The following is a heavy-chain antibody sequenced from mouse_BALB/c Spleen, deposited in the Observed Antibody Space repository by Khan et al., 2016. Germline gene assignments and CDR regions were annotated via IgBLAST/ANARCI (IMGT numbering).Heavy chain of an antibody. CDR3: TRSPTATRYFDV. Sequence: EVQLQESGPGLVKPSQSLSLTCTVTGYSITSDYAWNWIRQFPGNKLEWMGYIIYSGTTSYNPSLKSRISITRDTSKNQFFLQLYSVTTEDTATXYCTRSPTATRYFDVWGAGTTVTVSS. CDR1: GYSITSDYA. V-gene: IGHV3-2*02. D-gene: IGHD1-2*01. J-gene: IGHJ1*01. CDR2: IIYSGTT.